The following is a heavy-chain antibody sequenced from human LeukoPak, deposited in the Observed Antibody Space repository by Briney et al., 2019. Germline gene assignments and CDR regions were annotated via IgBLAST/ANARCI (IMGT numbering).Heavy chain of an antibody. CDR1: GFTFSSYS. Sequence: PGGSLRLSCAASGFTFSSYSMNWVRQAPGKGLEWVSYISSSSGTILYADSVKGRFTISRDNAKNTLFLQLNSLRAEDTAVYYCAKYPAQQLVTNTYPYYGLDVWGQGTTVTVSS. CDR2: ISSSSGTI. V-gene: IGHV3-48*01. J-gene: IGHJ6*02. CDR3: AKYPAQQLVTNTYPYYGLDV. D-gene: IGHD6-13*01.